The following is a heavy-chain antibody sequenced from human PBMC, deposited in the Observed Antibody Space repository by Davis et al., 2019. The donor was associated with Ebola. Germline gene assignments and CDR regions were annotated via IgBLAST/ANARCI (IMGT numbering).Heavy chain of an antibody. V-gene: IGHV1-69*13. J-gene: IGHJ3*02. Sequence: SVKVSCKASGGTFSSYAISWVRQAPGQGLEWMGGIIPIFGTANYAQKFQGRVTITADESTSTAYMELSSLRDEDTAVYYCARDLRLEGAFDIWGQGTMVTVSS. CDR1: GGTFSSYA. CDR2: IIPIFGTA. D-gene: IGHD4-11*01. CDR3: ARDLRLEGAFDI.